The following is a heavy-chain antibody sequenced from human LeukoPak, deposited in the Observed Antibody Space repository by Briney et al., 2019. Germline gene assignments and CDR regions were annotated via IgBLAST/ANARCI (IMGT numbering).Heavy chain of an antibody. D-gene: IGHD1-26*01. Sequence: PGGSLRLSCATSGFTFSDYYMSWIRQAPGKGLEWVSYISRSGNSRYYADSVKGRFTISRDNAESSLSLQMNSLRAEDTAVYYCARGGSYYGFDYWGQGTLVTVSS. J-gene: IGHJ4*02. CDR1: GFTFSDYY. CDR2: ISRSGNSR. V-gene: IGHV3-11*04. CDR3: ARGGSYYGFDY.